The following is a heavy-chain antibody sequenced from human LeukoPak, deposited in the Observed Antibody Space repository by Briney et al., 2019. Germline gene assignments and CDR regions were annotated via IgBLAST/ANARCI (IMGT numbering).Heavy chain of an antibody. J-gene: IGHJ6*02. V-gene: IGHV3-23*01. CDR3: AKDRSASGPWGYYYVMDV. D-gene: IGHD1-26*01. CDR2: LNSDGPT. Sequence: PGGSLRLSCAASGFSFSNYAMSWVRQAPGKGLEWVSGLNSDGPTRYADSVKGRFTISRDNSKNTLYLQMNSLRAEDTAVYYCAKDRSASGPWGYYYVMDVWGQGTTVTVFS. CDR1: GFSFSNYA.